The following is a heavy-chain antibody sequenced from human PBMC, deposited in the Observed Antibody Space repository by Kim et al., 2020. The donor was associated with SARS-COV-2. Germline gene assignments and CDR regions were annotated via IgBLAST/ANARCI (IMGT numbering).Heavy chain of an antibody. V-gene: IGHV3-23*01. CDR1: GFTFSSYA. J-gene: IGHJ6*02. CDR2: ISGSGGST. D-gene: IGHD3-3*01. Sequence: GGSLRLSCAASGFTFSSYAMSWVRQAPGKGLEWVSAISGSGGSTYYADSVKGRFTISRDNSKTTLYLQMNSLRAEDTAVYYCAKLGGVDYDFWSGFSPAYYGMDVWGQGTTVTVSS. CDR3: AKLGGVDYDFWSGFSPAYYGMDV.